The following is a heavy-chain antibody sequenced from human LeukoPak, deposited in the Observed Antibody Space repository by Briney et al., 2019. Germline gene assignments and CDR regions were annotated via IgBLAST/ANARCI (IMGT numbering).Heavy chain of an antibody. V-gene: IGHV4-39*07. J-gene: IGHJ3*02. CDR3: ARGGSGGRASDI. CDR1: GGSISSSSYY. CDR2: IYHSGST. D-gene: IGHD1-26*01. Sequence: SETLSLTCSVSGGSISSSSYYWGWIRQPPGKGLEWIGSIYHSGSTYYNPSLRSRVTISVDTSKNQFSLQLDSVTPEDTAVYYCARGGSGGRASDIWGQGTMVTVSS.